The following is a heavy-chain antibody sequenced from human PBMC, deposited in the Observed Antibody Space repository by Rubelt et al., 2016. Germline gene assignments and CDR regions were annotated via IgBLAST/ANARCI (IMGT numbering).Heavy chain of an antibody. CDR3: GRGAMVRGVDP. Sequence: QLQLQESGPGLVKPSETLSLTCTVSGASISSSTTYYWGWIRQPPGKGLEWIGSIYYSGITYYNPSLKSRVTLSVDTSKNQLSLKVSSATAADTAVYYCGRGAMVRGVDPWGQGTLVTVSS. CDR2: IYYSGIT. CDR1: GASISSSTTYY. V-gene: IGHV4-39*07. D-gene: IGHD3-10*01. J-gene: IGHJ5*02.